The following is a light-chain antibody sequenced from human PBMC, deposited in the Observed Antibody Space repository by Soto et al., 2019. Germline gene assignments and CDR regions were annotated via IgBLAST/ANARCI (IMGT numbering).Light chain of an antibody. Sequence: QSVLTQPASVSGSPGQSITISCTGTSSDVGSYNLVSWYQQHPGKAPKLMIYEVSKRPSGVSNRFSGSKSGNTASLTISGLKAEDEADNSCSSYAGSSTYVFGTGPKVTAL. CDR3: SSYAGSSTYV. J-gene: IGLJ1*01. V-gene: IGLV2-23*02. CDR1: SSDVGSYNL. CDR2: EVS.